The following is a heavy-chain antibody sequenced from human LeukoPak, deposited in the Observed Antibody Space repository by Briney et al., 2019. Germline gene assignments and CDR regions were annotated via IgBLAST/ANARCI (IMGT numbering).Heavy chain of an antibody. Sequence: SETLSLTCTVSGGSMSSYYWSWIRQPPGKGLDWIGYIHYSGSANYNLSLKSRVAISVDTSKNQFSLKLTSVTAADTAVYYCARSPGDSVGATHFDYWGQGTLVTVSS. V-gene: IGHV4-59*08. J-gene: IGHJ4*02. D-gene: IGHD1-26*01. CDR3: ARSPGDSVGATHFDY. CDR1: GGSMSSYY. CDR2: IHYSGSA.